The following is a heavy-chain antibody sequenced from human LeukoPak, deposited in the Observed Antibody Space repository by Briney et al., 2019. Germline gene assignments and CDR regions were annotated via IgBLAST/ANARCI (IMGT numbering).Heavy chain of an antibody. Sequence: PGGSLRLSCAASGFTFSSYSMNWVRQAPGKGLEWVSYISSSSSTICYADSVKGRFTISRDNAKNSLYLQMNSLSAEDTAVYYCIVLAVAGTFGFDYWGQGTLVTVSS. CDR1: GFTFSSYS. V-gene: IGHV3-48*01. CDR2: ISSSSSTI. J-gene: IGHJ4*02. D-gene: IGHD6-19*01. CDR3: IVLAVAGTFGFDY.